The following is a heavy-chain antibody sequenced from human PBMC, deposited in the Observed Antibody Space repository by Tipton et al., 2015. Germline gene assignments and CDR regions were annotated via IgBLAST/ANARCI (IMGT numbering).Heavy chain of an antibody. J-gene: IGHJ4*02. CDR2: ISSSGNTI. CDR3: ATEGISGSWYGSFDN. D-gene: IGHD6-13*01. Sequence: SLRLSCAASGFTFSGSAIHWVRQAPGKGLEWVSYISSSGNTIYYADSVKGRFTISRDNAKNSVYLQMNSLRVEDTAVYYCATEGISGSWYGSFDNWGQGTLVTVSS. CDR1: GFTFSGSA. V-gene: IGHV3-48*03.